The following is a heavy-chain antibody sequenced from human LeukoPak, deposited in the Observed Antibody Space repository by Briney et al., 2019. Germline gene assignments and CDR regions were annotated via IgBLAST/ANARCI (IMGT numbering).Heavy chain of an antibody. CDR1: GYSFTSYW. D-gene: IGHD6-13*01. Sequence: GESLKISCEGSGYSFTSYWIGWVRQMPGKGLEWMGIIYPGDSDTRYSPSFQGQVTISADKSISTAYLQWSSLKASDTAMYYCARLSGYSSSWYYFDYWGQGTLVTVSS. CDR3: ARLSGYSSSWYYFDY. J-gene: IGHJ4*02. CDR2: IYPGDSDT. V-gene: IGHV5-51*01.